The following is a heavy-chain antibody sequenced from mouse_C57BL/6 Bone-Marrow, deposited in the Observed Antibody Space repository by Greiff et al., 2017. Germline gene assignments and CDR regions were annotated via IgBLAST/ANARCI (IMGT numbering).Heavy chain of an antibody. Sequence: VQLQQSGAELVRPGSSVKMSCKTSGYTFTSYGINWVKLRPGQGLEWIGYIYIGNGYTEYKEKFKGKATLTSDTSSSTAYMQLSSLTSEDSAIYFCARGDYYVSSYAWFAYWGQGTLVTVSA. J-gene: IGHJ3*01. CDR3: ARGDYYVSSYAWFAY. CDR1: GYTFTSYG. V-gene: IGHV1-58*01. D-gene: IGHD1-1*01. CDR2: IYIGNGYT.